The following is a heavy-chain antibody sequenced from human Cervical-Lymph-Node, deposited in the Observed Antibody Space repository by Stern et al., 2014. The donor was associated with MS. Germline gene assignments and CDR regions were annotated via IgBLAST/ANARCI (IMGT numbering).Heavy chain of an antibody. CDR2: IYPGDSDT. D-gene: IGHD6-6*01. CDR1: GYSFISDW. V-gene: IGHV5-51*03. J-gene: IGHJ1*01. Sequence: VQLVQPGAEVKKLGDSLKISCKASGYSFISDWIGWVRQVPGKGLEWMGNIYPGDSDTRYSPSFQGLVTISADKSITTAYLQWNSLKASDTALYYCVRGGSGQLVGPFQHWGQGTLLSVTS. CDR3: VRGGSGQLVGPFQH.